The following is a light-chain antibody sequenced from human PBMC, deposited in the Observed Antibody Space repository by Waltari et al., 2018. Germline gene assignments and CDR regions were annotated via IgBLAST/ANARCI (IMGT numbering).Light chain of an antibody. V-gene: IGLV1-44*01. Sequence: QSVLPQPPSASGTPGQRVPISCSGSGSYIGSNIVNWLQQVPGTAPKLLIYSNNQRRSAVPDRFSGSKSGTSASPAISGRQSEDEADYDCAAWDDSLNGYVFGTGTKVTGL. CDR1: GSYIGSNI. J-gene: IGLJ1*01. CDR3: AAWDDSLNGYV. CDR2: SNN.